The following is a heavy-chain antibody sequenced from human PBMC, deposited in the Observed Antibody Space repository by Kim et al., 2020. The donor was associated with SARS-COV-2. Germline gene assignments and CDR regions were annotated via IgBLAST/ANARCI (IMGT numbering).Heavy chain of an antibody. J-gene: IGHJ4*02. CDR1: GGSFSGYY. CDR2: INHSGST. Sequence: SETLSLTCAVYGGSFSGYYWSWIRQPPGKGLEWIGEINHSGSTNYNPSLKSRVTISVDTSKNQFSLKLSSVTAADTAVYYCARERAYYCSSTSCRYLKYYFDYWGQGTLVTVSS. V-gene: IGHV4-34*01. CDR3: ARERAYYCSSTSCRYLKYYFDY. D-gene: IGHD2-2*01.